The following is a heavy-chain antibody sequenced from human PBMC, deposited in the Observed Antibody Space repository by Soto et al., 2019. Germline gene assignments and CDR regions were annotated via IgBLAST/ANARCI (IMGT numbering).Heavy chain of an antibody. CDR1: GGSFTSTNYF. J-gene: IGHJ6*03. V-gene: IGHV4-39*07. CDR3: ARGGGRYYMDV. D-gene: IGHD3-16*01. CDR2: INHSGST. Sequence: SETLSLTCTVSGGSFTSTNYFWGWIRQPPGKGLEWIGEINHSGSTNCNPSLKSRVTISVDTSKNQFSLKLSSVTAADTAVYYCARGGGRYYMDVWDKGTTVTVS.